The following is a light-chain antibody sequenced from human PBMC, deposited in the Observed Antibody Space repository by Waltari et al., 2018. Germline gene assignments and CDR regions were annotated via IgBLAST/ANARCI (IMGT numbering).Light chain of an antibody. V-gene: IGKV1-5*03. CDR1: QSISSW. CDR3: LQYSSSPYS. J-gene: IGKJ2*03. CDR2: KAS. Sequence: DIQMTQSPSSLSASVGDTVTITCRASQSISSWLDWYQQKPGKAPKLLIYKASSFQSGVPSRFSGSGSGTDFTLTISSLQPEDFATYYCLQYSSSPYSFGQGTKVEIK.